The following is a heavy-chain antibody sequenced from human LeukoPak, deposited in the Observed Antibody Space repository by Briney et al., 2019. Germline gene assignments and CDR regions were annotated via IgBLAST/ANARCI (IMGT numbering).Heavy chain of an antibody. J-gene: IGHJ4*02. CDR2: ISGSGDSS. CDR3: AKYSRIAVAGTVDY. Sequence: GGSLRLSCAASGFTFSSYAMCWVRQAPGKGLEWVSAISGSGDSSYYADSVKGRFTISRDNSKNTQYLQMNSLRAEDTAVYYCAKYSRIAVAGTVDYWGQGTLVTVSS. CDR1: GFTFSSYA. V-gene: IGHV3-23*01. D-gene: IGHD6-19*01.